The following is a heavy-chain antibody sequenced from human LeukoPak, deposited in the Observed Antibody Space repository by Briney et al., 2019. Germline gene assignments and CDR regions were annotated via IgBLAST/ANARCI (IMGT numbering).Heavy chain of an antibody. CDR2: IYPGDSDT. D-gene: IGHD1-26*01. CDR3: ARPGGSYKEVGGIDY. CDR1: GYSFTSYW. J-gene: IGHJ4*02. Sequence: GESLKISCKGSGYSFTSYWIGWVRQMPGKGLEWMGIIYPGDSDTRYSPSFQGQVPISADKSISTAYLQWSSLKASDTAMYYCARPGGSYKEVGGIDYWGQGTLVTVSS. V-gene: IGHV5-51*01.